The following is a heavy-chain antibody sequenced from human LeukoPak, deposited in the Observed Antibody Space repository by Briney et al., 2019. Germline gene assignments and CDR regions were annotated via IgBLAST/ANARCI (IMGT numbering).Heavy chain of an antibody. Sequence: GGSLRLSCAASGFTFSSYWMHWVRQAPGTGLVWVSRINSDGSSTSYADSVKGRFTISRDNAKNKLYLQKNSLRAEDTTVYYCESGGYGDGFDYWGQGTLVTVSS. CDR1: GFTFSSYW. J-gene: IGHJ4*02. CDR2: INSDGSST. CDR3: ESGGYGDGFDY. D-gene: IGHD4-17*01. V-gene: IGHV3-74*01.